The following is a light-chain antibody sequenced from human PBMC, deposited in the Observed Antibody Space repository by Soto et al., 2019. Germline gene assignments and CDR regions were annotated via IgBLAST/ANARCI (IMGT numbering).Light chain of an antibody. J-gene: IGKJ3*01. CDR2: DAF. CDR1: QSVSSY. CDR3: QQRSNWLFT. Sequence: EIVLTQSPATLSLSPGERATLSCRASQSVSSYLAWYQRKPGQAPRLLIYDAFNRATGIPARFSGSGSGTEFTLTISSLEPEDFAVYYCQQRSNWLFTFGPGTKVDIK. V-gene: IGKV3-11*01.